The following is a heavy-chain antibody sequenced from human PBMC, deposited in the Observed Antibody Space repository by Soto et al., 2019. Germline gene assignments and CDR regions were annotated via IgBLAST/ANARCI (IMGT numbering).Heavy chain of an antibody. D-gene: IGHD6-13*01. Sequence: QVQLVESGGGVVQPGRSLRLSCAASGFTFSSYGMQWVRQAPGKGLEWVAVISYEGDYQYYADSVKGRFTISRDNSKNTLYLQMNTLRPEDTAVYFCAKSRACSSWYEGDSWGQGTLVTVSS. J-gene: IGHJ4*02. CDR2: ISYEGDYQ. CDR3: AKSRACSSWYEGDS. CDR1: GFTFSSYG. V-gene: IGHV3-30*18.